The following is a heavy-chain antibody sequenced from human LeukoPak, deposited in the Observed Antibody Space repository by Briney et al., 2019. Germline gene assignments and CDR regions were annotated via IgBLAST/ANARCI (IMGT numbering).Heavy chain of an antibody. CDR2: IYYSGST. CDR1: GGSISSGDYY. V-gene: IGHV4-30-4*08. Sequence: PSQTLSLTCTVSGGSISSGDYYWSWIRQPPGKGLEWVGYIYYSGSTYYNPSLKSRVTISVDTSKNQFSLKLSSVTAADTAVYYCARVWYQLLARWFDPWGQGTLVTVSS. D-gene: IGHD2-2*01. J-gene: IGHJ5*02. CDR3: ARVWYQLLARWFDP.